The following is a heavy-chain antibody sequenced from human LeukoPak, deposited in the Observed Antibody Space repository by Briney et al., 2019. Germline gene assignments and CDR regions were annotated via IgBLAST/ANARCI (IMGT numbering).Heavy chain of an antibody. V-gene: IGHV3-21*01. CDR1: GFTFSSYS. Sequence: GGSLRLSCAASGFTFSSYSMNWVCQAPGKGLEWVSSISSSSSYIYYEDSVKGRFTISRDNAKNSLYLQMNSLRAEDTAVYYCARDIVGRRSSGWYVTDYWGQGTLVTVSS. CDR2: ISSSSSYI. CDR3: ARDIVGRRSSGWYVTDY. D-gene: IGHD6-19*01. J-gene: IGHJ4*02.